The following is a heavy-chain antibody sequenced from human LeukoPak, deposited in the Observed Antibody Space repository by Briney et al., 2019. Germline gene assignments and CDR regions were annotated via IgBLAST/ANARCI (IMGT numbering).Heavy chain of an antibody. D-gene: IGHD1-26*01. V-gene: IGHV4-59*01. CDR3: ARGSYYVGGAFDI. CDR2: IYYSGST. J-gene: IGHJ3*02. CDR1: GGSISSYY. Sequence: SETLSLTCTVSGGSISSYYWSWIRQPPGKGLEWIGYIYYSGSTNYNPSLKSRVTISVDTSKNQFSLKLSSVTAADTAVYYCARGSYYVGGAFDIWGQGTMVTVSS.